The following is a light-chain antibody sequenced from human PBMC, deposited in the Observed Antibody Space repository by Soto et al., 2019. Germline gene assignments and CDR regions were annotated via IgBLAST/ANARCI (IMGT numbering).Light chain of an antibody. Sequence: DIQMTQSPSSLSTSVGYRVTITCRASQSISRYLNWYQQKPGKAPKLLIYAASSLQSGVPSRFSGSGSGTEFTLTISGLLPEDFAAYHCQQLYTLPFTFGQGTRLEIK. V-gene: IGKV1-39*01. CDR1: QSISRY. CDR3: QQLYTLPFT. CDR2: AAS. J-gene: IGKJ5*01.